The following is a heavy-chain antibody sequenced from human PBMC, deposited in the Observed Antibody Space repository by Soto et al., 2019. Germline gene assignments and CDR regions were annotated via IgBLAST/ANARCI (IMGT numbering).Heavy chain of an antibody. D-gene: IGHD1-26*01. J-gene: IGHJ4*02. CDR3: AKDDRRHISGSPRGLFDY. Sequence: QPGGSLRLSCAASGFTFSSYGMHWVRQAPGKGLEWVAVISYDGGNKYYADSVKGRFTISRDNSKNTLYLQMNSLRAEDTAVYYCAKDDRRHISGSPRGLFDYWGQGTLVTVSS. CDR2: ISYDGGNK. CDR1: GFTFSSYG. V-gene: IGHV3-30*18.